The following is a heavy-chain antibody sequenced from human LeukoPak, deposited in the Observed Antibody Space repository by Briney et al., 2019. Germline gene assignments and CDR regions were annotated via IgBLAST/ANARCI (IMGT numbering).Heavy chain of an antibody. V-gene: IGHV3-30-3*01. CDR2: ISYDGSNK. J-gene: IGHJ5*02. D-gene: IGHD4-17*01. Sequence: GGSLRLSCAASGFTFSSYAMHWVRQAPGKGLEWVAVISYDGSNKYYADSVKGRFTISRDNSKNTLYLQMNSLRAEDTAVYYCAKALLPFTTWDWFDPWGQGTLVTVSS. CDR3: AKALLPFTTWDWFDP. CDR1: GFTFSSYA.